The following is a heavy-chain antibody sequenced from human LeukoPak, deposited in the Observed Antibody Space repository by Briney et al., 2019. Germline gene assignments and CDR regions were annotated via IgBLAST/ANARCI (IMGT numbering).Heavy chain of an antibody. CDR3: ARHIDDLGYFQH. J-gene: IGHJ1*01. Sequence: NSSETLSLTCTVSGGSISSYYWSWIRQPPGKGLEWIGYIYYSGRTKYNPSLKSRVTISVDTSKNQFSLKLSSVTAADTAVYYCARHIDDLGYFQHWGQGTLVTVSS. CDR2: IYYSGRT. CDR1: GGSISSYY. D-gene: IGHD3-16*01. V-gene: IGHV4-59*08.